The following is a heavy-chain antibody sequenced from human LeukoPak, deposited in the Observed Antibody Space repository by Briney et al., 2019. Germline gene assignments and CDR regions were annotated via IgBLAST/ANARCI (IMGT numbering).Heavy chain of an antibody. CDR2: INSDGSGT. Sequence: PGGSLRLSCAASGFTFSKYAMSWVRQAPGKGLVWVSRINSDGSGTSNADSVKGRFTISRDNAKNSLYLQMNSLRAEDTAVYYCAKDSDVGAAGYYFDYWGQGTLVTVSS. V-gene: IGHV3-74*01. J-gene: IGHJ4*02. D-gene: IGHD1-26*01. CDR3: AKDSDVGAAGYYFDY. CDR1: GFTFSKYA.